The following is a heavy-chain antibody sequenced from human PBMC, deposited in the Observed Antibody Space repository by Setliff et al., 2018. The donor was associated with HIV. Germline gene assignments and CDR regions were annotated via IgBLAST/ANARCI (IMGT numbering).Heavy chain of an antibody. CDR2: IYYSGST. CDR3: ARDPSQGYCSGGSCYGYYYYGMDV. J-gene: IGHJ6*02. CDR1: GGSISSSSYY. D-gene: IGHD2-15*01. V-gene: IGHV4-39*07. Sequence: SETLSLTCTVSGGSISSSSYYWGWIRQPPGKGLEWTGSIYYSGSTYYNPSLKSRVAISVDTSKNQFSLKLSSVTAADTAVYYCARDPSQGYCSGGSCYGYYYYGMDVWGQGTTVTVSS.